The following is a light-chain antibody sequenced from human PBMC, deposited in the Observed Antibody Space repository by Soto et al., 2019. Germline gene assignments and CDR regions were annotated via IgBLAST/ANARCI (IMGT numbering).Light chain of an antibody. CDR2: GAS. J-gene: IGKJ2*01. Sequence: EIVLTQSPGTLSLSLGERATLSCRASQSVSSKLAWYQQKPGQAPRVLIYGASSRATGIPDRFGGSGSGTDVTLTISRLEPEDFAVYYCQQDGGSPRTFGQGTKLEI. CDR1: QSVSSK. V-gene: IGKV3-20*01. CDR3: QQDGGSPRT.